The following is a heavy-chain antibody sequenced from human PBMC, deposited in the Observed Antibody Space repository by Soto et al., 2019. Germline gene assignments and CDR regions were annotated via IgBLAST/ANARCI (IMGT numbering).Heavy chain of an antibody. CDR2: IYPADSDT. V-gene: IGHV5-51*01. CDR1: GYTFASYW. CDR3: ARGHTPLSHH. D-gene: IGHD2-15*01. Sequence: GESLKISCKASGYTFASYWIGWVRQMPGKGLEWMGIIYPADSDTRYNPSFQGQVTISADKSITTAYLQWSSLKASDTAMYYCARGHTPLSHHSGAGTLVTVSS. J-gene: IGHJ5*02.